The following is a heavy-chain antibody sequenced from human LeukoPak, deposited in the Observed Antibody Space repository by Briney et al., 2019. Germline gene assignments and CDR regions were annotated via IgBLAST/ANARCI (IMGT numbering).Heavy chain of an antibody. D-gene: IGHD6-13*01. Sequence: SETLSLTCAVYGVSFSGYYWSWIRQPPGKGLEWVGEINHSGSTNYNPSLKSRVTISVDTSKNQFSLELISATAADTAVYFCARGRVSSSTWYSTYYYYFYMDVWGKGTTVTVSS. V-gene: IGHV4-34*01. CDR2: INHSGST. CDR1: GVSFSGYY. J-gene: IGHJ6*03. CDR3: ARGRVSSSTWYSTYYYYFYMDV.